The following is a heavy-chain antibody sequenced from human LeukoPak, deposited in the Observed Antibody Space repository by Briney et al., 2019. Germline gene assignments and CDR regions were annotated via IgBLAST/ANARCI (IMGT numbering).Heavy chain of an antibody. V-gene: IGHV1-18*04. CDR2: ISAYNGNT. CDR1: GYTFTSYY. Sequence: ASVKVSCKASGYTFTSYYMHWVRQAPGQGLEWMGWISAYNGNTNYAQKLQGRVTMTTDTSTSTAYMELRSLRSDDTAVYYCASEEGLYFDYWGQGTLVTVSS. CDR3: ASEEGLYFDY. J-gene: IGHJ4*02.